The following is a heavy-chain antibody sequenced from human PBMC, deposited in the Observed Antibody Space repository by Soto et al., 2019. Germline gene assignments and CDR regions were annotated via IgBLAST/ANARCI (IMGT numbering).Heavy chain of an antibody. CDR1: GFTFSSYA. Sequence: GGSLRLSCAASGFTFSSYAMSWIRQAPGKGLEWVSYISSSGSTIYYADSVKGRFTISRDNAKNSLYLQMNSLRAEDTAVYYCAREFPMITFGGVIQFFDYWGQGTLVTVSS. D-gene: IGHD3-16*02. V-gene: IGHV3-11*01. CDR2: ISSSGSTI. CDR3: AREFPMITFGGVIQFFDY. J-gene: IGHJ4*02.